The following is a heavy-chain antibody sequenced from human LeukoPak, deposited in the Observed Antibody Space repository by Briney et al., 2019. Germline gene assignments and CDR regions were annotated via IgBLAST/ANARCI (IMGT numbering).Heavy chain of an antibody. CDR2: ISWNSGSI. V-gene: IGHV3-9*03. Sequence: HPGGSLRLSCAASGFTFDDYAMHWVRQAPGKGLEWVSGISWNSGSIGYADSVKGRFTISRDNAKNSLYLQMNSLRAEDMALYYCAKASAQWLVGGAFDIWGQGTMVTVSS. J-gene: IGHJ3*02. CDR3: AKASAQWLVGGAFDI. D-gene: IGHD6-19*01. CDR1: GFTFDDYA.